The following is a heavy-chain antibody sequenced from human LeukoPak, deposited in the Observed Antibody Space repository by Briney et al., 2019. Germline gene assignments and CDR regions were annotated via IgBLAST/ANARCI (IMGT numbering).Heavy chain of an antibody. CDR3: ARAGPKYNWDYASRAFDI. V-gene: IGHV4-34*01. CDR1: GGSFSGYY. D-gene: IGHD1-7*01. CDR2: INHSGST. J-gene: IGHJ3*02. Sequence: PSETLSLTCAVYGGSFSGYYWSWIRQPPGKGLEWIGEINHSGSTNYNPSLKSRVTISVDTSKNQFSLKLSSVTAADTAVYYCARAGPKYNWDYASRAFDIWGQGTRVTVSS.